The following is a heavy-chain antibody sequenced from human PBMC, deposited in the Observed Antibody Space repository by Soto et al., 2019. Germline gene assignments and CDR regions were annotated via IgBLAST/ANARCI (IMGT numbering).Heavy chain of an antibody. CDR3: AKVSSTVVVVAATPVLDY. D-gene: IGHD2-15*01. J-gene: IGHJ4*02. V-gene: IGHV3-23*01. Sequence: EVQLLESGGGLVQPGGSLRLSCAASGFTFSSYAMSWVRQAPGKGLEWVSAISGSDGSTYYADSVKGRFTISRDNSKNTLYLQMNSLRAEDTAVYYCAKVSSTVVVVAATPVLDYWGQGTLVTVSS. CDR1: GFTFSSYA. CDR2: ISGSDGST.